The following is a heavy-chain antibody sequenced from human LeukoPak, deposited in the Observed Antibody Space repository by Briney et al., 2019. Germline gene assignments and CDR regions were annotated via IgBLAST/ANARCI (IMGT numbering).Heavy chain of an antibody. J-gene: IGHJ4*02. CDR1: GFTFSSYA. CDR2: ISYDGSNK. V-gene: IGHV3-30*04. D-gene: IGHD3-22*01. CDR3: ARVRYYYDSSGLDY. Sequence: GGSLRLSCAASGFTFSSYAMHWVRQAPGKGLEWVAVISYDGSNKYYADSVKGRFTISRDNAKNSQYLQMNSLRAEDTAVYYCARVRYYYDSSGLDYWGQGTLVTVSS.